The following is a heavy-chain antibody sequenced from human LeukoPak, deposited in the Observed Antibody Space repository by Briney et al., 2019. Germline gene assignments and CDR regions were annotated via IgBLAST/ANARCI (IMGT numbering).Heavy chain of an antibody. CDR2: ISGSAQRT. V-gene: IGHV3-23*01. J-gene: IGHJ4*02. Sequence: PGGSLRLSCAASGLTFSDYAMSWDRQLQGQGLGGASGISGSAQRTYYADSVKGRFTISRDNFKRTLYLEMNSLRAEDTAVYYCAKRYIANTGPIDYWGQGTLVTVSS. CDR1: GLTFSDYA. D-gene: IGHD1-1*01. CDR3: AKRYIANTGPIDY.